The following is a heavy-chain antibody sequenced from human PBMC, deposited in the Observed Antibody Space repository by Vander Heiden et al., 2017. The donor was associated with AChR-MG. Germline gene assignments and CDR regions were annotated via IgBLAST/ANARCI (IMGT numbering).Heavy chain of an antibody. CDR2: IYYSRST. V-gene: IGHV4-39*01. Sequence: QLQLQESGPGLVKPSETLSLTCTVSGGPISSSSYYWGWSRQPAGKGLEWIGSIYYSRSTYYNPSLKSRVTISVDASKNQFSLKLSSVTAADTAVYYCARQDIVATMVPSLDYWGQGTLVTVSS. CDR3: ARQDIVATMVPSLDY. J-gene: IGHJ4*02. D-gene: IGHD5-12*01. CDR1: GGPISSSSYY.